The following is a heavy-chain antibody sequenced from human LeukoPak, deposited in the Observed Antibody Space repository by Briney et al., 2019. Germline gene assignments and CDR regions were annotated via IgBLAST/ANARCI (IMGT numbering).Heavy chain of an antibody. Sequence: GGSLRLSCAASGFTFSSYSMMWVRQAPGKGLEWVSYISSSSTTIHYADSVKGRFTISRDNAKNSVYLQMNSLRAQDTAVYYCARDRRGGGDNDYWGQGTLVTVSS. CDR3: ARDRRGGGDNDY. V-gene: IGHV3-48*01. D-gene: IGHD2-21*02. CDR2: ISSSSTTI. J-gene: IGHJ4*02. CDR1: GFTFSSYS.